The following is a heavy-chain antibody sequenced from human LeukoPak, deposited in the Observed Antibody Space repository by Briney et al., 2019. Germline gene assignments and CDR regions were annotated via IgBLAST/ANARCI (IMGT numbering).Heavy chain of an antibody. V-gene: IGHV3-7*01. CDR2: IKQDGSEK. CDR1: GFTFSSYW. D-gene: IGHD2-15*01. Sequence: QTGGPLRLSCAASGFTFSSYWMSWVRQAPGKGLEWVANIKQDGSEKYYVDSVKGRFTISRDNAKNTLYLQMDTLRAEDTAVYYCARGGWPLDYWGQGTLVTVSS. CDR3: ARGGWPLDY. J-gene: IGHJ4*02.